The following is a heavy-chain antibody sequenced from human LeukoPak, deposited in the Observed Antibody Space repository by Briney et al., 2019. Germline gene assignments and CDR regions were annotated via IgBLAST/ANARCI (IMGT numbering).Heavy chain of an antibody. Sequence: SETLSLTCAVYGGSFSGYYWSWIRQPPGKGLEWIGEINHSGSTNYNPSLKSRVTISVDTSKNQFSLKLSSVIAADTAVYYCARDNPRSGWYLLFDANWFDPWGQGTLVTVSS. J-gene: IGHJ5*02. CDR3: ARDNPRSGWYLLFDANWFDP. CDR1: GGSFSGYY. CDR2: INHSGST. V-gene: IGHV4-34*01. D-gene: IGHD6-19*01.